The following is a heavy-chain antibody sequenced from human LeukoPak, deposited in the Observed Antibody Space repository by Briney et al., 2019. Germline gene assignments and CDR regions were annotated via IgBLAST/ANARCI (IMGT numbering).Heavy chain of an antibody. D-gene: IGHD3-22*01. V-gene: IGHV3-21*04. CDR3: ARDGSKSRYYDSSGYPDY. CDR2: ISSSSSYI. CDR1: GFTFSSYS. J-gene: IGHJ4*02. Sequence: GGSLRLSCAASGFTFSSYSMNWVRQAPGKGLEWVSSISSSSSYIYYADSVKGRFTISRDNSKDTLYLQMNSLRAEDTAVYYCARDGSKSRYYDSSGYPDYWGQGTLVTVSS.